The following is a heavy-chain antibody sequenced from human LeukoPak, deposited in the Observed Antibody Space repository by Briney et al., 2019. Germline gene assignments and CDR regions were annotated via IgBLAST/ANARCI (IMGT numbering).Heavy chain of an antibody. V-gene: IGHV3-23*01. CDR1: GFAFGSHA. CDR2: IFGSGGSP. D-gene: IGHD5-18*01. Sequence: GGSLRLSCEASGFAFGSHAMYWVRQAPGKGLEWVAGIFGSGGSPHYADPVKGRFTISRDNSRNTVYLQINSLRAEDTAVYYCGKTTVGYSSGQKPAWPVDYWGQGTLVTVSS. J-gene: IGHJ4*02. CDR3: GKTTVGYSSGQKPAWPVDY.